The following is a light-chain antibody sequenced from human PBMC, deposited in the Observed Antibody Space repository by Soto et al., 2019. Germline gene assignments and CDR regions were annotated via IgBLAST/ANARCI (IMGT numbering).Light chain of an antibody. CDR2: DTS. CDR1: TGAVTSGHW. J-gene: IGLJ1*01. CDR3: LLIYPGVGEV. V-gene: IGLV7-46*01. Sequence: QDVVTQEPSLTVSPGGTVTLTCGSSTGAVTSGHWPHWLQQRPGQDPRTLIYDTSNRHSWTPARFSGSLLGGKAALTLSDAQPEDEADYYCLLIYPGVGEVFGTGTKLTVL.